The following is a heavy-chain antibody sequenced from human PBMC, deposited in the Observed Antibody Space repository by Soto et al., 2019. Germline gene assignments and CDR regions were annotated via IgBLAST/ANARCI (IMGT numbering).Heavy chain of an antibody. CDR1: GGSISSGGYY. CDR3: AREFGMLVPGEVWFDP. J-gene: IGHJ5*02. V-gene: IGHV4-31*01. CDR2: IYYSGST. D-gene: IGHD6-6*01. Sequence: QVQLQESGPGLVKPSQTLSLTCTVSGGSISSGGYYWSWIRQHPGKGLEWIGYIYYSGSTYYNPSLKSLVTIPVDTSKNQVSLKLSSVTAADTAVYYCAREFGMLVPGEVWFDPWGQGTLVTVSS.